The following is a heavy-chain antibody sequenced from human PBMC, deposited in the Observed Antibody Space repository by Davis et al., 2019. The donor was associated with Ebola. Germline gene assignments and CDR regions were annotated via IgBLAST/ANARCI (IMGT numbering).Heavy chain of an antibody. Sequence: SETLSLTCTVSGGSISSYYWSWIRQPPGKGLEWIGYIYYTGSTYYNPSLKSRVTISLDTSKNQISLKLSSVTAADTAVYYCARDICGGDCPGHFDYWGQGTLVTVSS. V-gene: IGHV4-59*12. D-gene: IGHD2-21*02. CDR1: GGSISSYY. CDR2: IYYTGST. J-gene: IGHJ4*02. CDR3: ARDICGGDCPGHFDY.